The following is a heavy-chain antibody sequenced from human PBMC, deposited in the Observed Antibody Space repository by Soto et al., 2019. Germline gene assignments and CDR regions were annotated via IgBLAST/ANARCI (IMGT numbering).Heavy chain of an antibody. CDR3: AKDVDSSGWSFFDY. V-gene: IGHV3-23*01. D-gene: IGHD6-19*01. CDR2: ISGSGGST. CDR1: GFTFSSYA. Sequence: QSGGSLRLSCAASGFTFSSYAMSWVRQAPGKGLEWVSAISGSGGSTYYADSVKGRFTISRDNSKNTLYLQMNSLRAEDTAVYYCAKDVDSSGWSFFDYWGQGTLVTVSS. J-gene: IGHJ4*02.